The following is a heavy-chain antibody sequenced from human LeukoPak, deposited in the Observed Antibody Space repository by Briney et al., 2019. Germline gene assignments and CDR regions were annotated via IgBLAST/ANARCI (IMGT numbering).Heavy chain of an antibody. CDR2: IYPGDSDT. CDR3: ATYSSGMAYDYFDY. V-gene: IGHV5-51*01. J-gene: IGHJ4*02. D-gene: IGHD3-10*01. Sequence: GESLKIYCKGSGYSFTSYWIGWVRQMPGKGPEWMGIIYPGDSDTRYSPSFQGQVTISADKSINTAYLQWSSLKASDTAMYYCATYSSGMAYDYFDYWGQGTLVTVSS. CDR1: GYSFTSYW.